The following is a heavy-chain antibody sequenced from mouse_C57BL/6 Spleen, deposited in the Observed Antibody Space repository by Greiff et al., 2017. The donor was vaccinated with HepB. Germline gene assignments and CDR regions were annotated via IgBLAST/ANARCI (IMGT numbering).Heavy chain of an antibody. J-gene: IGHJ4*01. CDR3: ATPENYGSRDDAIDY. Sequence: QVQLQQPGAELVKPGASVKLSCKASGYTFTSYWITWVKQRPGQGLEWIGDIYPGSGSTNYNEKFKSKATLTVDKSSSTAYMQLSSLTSEDSAVYYCATPENYGSRDDAIDYWGQGTSVTVSA. D-gene: IGHD1-1*01. CDR1: GYTFTSYW. CDR2: IYPGSGST. V-gene: IGHV1-55*01.